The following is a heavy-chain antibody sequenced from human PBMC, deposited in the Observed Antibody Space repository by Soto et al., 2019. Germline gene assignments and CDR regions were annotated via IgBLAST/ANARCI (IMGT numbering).Heavy chain of an antibody. CDR3: ATLRDYGDYEGY. CDR2: IYYSGST. V-gene: IGHV4-31*03. D-gene: IGHD4-17*01. CDR1: GGSISSGGYY. J-gene: IGHJ4*01. Sequence: PSETLSLTCTVSGGSISSGGYYWSWIRQHPGKGLEWIGYIYYSGSTYYNPSLKSRVTISVDTSKNQFSLKLSSVTAADTAVYYCATLRDYGDYEGYWGHGTLVTVSS.